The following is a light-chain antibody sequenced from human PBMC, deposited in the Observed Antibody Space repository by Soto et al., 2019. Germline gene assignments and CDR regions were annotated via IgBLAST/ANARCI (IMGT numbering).Light chain of an antibody. Sequence: EIMGTQSPTTLSVSPGERATLSCRASQSVSSNLAWYQQKPGQAPRLLIYGASSRATGIPDRFSGSGSGTDFTLTISRLEPEDFAVYYCQQYGSSSRTFGQGAKVEI. V-gene: IGKV3-20*01. J-gene: IGKJ1*01. CDR3: QQYGSSSRT. CDR2: GAS. CDR1: QSVSSN.